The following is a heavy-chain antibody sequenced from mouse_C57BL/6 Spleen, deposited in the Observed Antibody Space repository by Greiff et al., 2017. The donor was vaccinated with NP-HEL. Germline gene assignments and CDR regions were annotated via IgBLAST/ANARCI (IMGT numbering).Heavy chain of an antibody. V-gene: IGHV5-4*01. Sequence: EVQLVESGGGLVKPGGSLKLSCAASGFTFSSYAMSWVRQTPEKRLEWVATISDGGSYTYYPDNVKGRFTISRDNAKNNLYLQMSHLKSEDTAMYYCARDDDPGGQGTTLTVSS. CDR3: ARDDDP. CDR2: ISDGGSYT. J-gene: IGHJ2*01. D-gene: IGHD2-3*01. CDR1: GFTFSSYA.